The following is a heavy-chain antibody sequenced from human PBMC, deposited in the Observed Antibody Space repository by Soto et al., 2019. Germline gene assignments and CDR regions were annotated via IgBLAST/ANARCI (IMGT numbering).Heavy chain of an antibody. CDR2: IKQDGSEK. CDR1: GFTLSSYW. V-gene: IGHV3-7*05. CDR3: ARTAYSSGWYLTYYYYGMDV. J-gene: IGHJ6*02. Sequence: GGSLRLSCAASGFTLSSYWMIWVRQAPGKGLEWVANIKQDGSEKYYVDSVKGRFTISRDNAKNSLYLQMNSLRAEDTAVYYCARTAYSSGWYLTYYYYGMDVWGQGTTVTVSS. D-gene: IGHD6-19*01.